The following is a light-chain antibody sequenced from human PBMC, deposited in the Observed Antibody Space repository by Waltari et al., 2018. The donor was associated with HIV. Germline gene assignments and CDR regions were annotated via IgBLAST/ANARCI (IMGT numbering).Light chain of an antibody. CDR1: STNVGTYSL. CDR2: DDS. J-gene: IGLJ3*02. Sequence: QSALTQPASVSGSFGQSITISCTGHSTNVGTYSLVSWYQNRPGQAPTLIIYDDSKRPLGISSRFSGSKSGNTASLTISGLQSEDEADYYCCSYGGDDTLVFGGGTKVTAL. V-gene: IGLV2-23*01. CDR3: CSYGGDDTLV.